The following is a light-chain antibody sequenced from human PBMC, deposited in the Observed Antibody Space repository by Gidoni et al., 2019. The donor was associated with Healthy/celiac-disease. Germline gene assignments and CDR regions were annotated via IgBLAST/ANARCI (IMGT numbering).Light chain of an antibody. CDR1: KLGDKY. CDR2: QDS. J-gene: IGLJ2*01. V-gene: IGLV3-1*01. CDR3: QAWDSSTAYVV. Sequence: LTQPPSVSVSPGQTASITCSGDKLGDKYACWYQQKPGQSPVLVIYQDSKRPSGIPERFSGSNSGNTATLTISGTQAMDEADYYCQAWDSSTAYVVFGGGTKLTVL.